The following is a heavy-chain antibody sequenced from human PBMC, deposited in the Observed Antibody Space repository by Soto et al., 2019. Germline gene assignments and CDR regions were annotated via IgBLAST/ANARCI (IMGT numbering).Heavy chain of an antibody. V-gene: IGHV4-31*03. Sequence: SETLSLTCSVSGGSMNNGGYYWSWIRQLPGKGLEWIGYIYSNGDTYYNPSLKSRLTISVDTSKNQFSLNLTSVTAADTAVYYCARRGGSSSRYYYYALDVWGQGATVTVSS. CDR3: ARRGGSSSRYYYYALDV. CDR1: GGSMNNGGYY. J-gene: IGHJ6*02. D-gene: IGHD6-6*01. CDR2: IYSNGDT.